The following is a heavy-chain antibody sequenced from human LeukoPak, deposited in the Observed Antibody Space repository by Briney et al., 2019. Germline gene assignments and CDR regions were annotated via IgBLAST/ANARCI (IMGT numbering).Heavy chain of an antibody. Sequence: SETLSLTCTVSGGSISSSSYYWGWIRQPPGKGLERIGTIYYSGSTYYNPSLKSRVTILVDRSKNQFSLKLSSVTAADTAMYYCARLTLDYGDLHWGQGTLVTVSS. CDR2: IYYSGST. D-gene: IGHD4-17*01. CDR3: ARLTLDYGDLH. CDR1: GGSISSSSYY. V-gene: IGHV4-39*01. J-gene: IGHJ4*02.